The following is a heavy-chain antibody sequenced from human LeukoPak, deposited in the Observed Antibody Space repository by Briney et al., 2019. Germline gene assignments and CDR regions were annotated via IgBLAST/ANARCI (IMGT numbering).Heavy chain of an antibody. CDR2: VYHSATT. CDR3: SRDETYSSDWQSNHYYYYMDV. CDR1: GFTFSSYE. Sequence: GSLRLSCAASGFTFSSYEMNWVRQAPGKGLEWIGSVYHSATTYYNPSLKSRVTISVDTSKNQFSLKLSSVTAADTAVYYCSRDETYSSDWQSNHYYYYMDVWGKGTTVTVSS. V-gene: IGHV4-38-2*02. D-gene: IGHD6-19*01. J-gene: IGHJ6*03.